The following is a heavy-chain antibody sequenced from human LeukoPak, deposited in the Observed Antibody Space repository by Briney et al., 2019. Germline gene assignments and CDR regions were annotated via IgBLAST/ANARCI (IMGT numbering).Heavy chain of an antibody. D-gene: IGHD2-15*01. V-gene: IGHV3-23*01. Sequence: GGSLRLSCEASGFTFSTHAMTWVRQAPGKGLEWVSAISGSGGSTYYADSVKGRFTISRDNSKNTLYLQMNSLRAEDTAVYYCAKAEYCSGGSCFFAVYYYYYGMDVWGQGTTVTVSS. CDR3: AKAEYCSGGSCFFAVYYYYYGMDV. CDR1: GFTFSTHA. J-gene: IGHJ6*02. CDR2: ISGSGGST.